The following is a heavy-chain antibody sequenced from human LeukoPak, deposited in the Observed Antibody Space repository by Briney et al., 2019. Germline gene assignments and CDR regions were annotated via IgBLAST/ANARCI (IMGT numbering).Heavy chain of an antibody. CDR3: TRLPYSYGSGHYYYGMDV. V-gene: IGHV3-73*01. CDR1: GFTFSGSA. Sequence: GGSLKLSCAASGFTFSGSAMHWVRQASGKGLEWVGRIRSKANSYATAYAASVKGRFTISRDDSKSTAYLQMNSLKTEDTAVYYCTRLPYSYGSGHYYYGMDVWGQGTTVTVSS. D-gene: IGHD5-18*01. J-gene: IGHJ6*02. CDR2: IRSKANSYAT.